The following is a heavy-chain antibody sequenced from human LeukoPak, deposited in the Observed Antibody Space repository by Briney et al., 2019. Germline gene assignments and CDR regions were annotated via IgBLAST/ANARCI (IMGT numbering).Heavy chain of an antibody. CDR1: GFTVSSNY. J-gene: IGHJ4*02. V-gene: IGHV3-66*01. Sequence: GGSLRLSCAASGFTVSSNYMSWVRQAPGKGLEWVSVIYSGGSTYYSDSVKGRFTISRDNSKKMLYLQMNSLRDEDTAVYYCARDRRLGELSLLFDYWGQGTLVTVSS. D-gene: IGHD3-16*02. CDR3: ARDRRLGELSLLFDY. CDR2: IYSGGST.